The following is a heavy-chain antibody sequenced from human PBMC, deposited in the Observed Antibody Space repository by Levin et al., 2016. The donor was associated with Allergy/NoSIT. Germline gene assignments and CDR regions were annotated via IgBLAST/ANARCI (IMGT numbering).Heavy chain of an antibody. CDR3: ARSGRITMIGLYYFDY. J-gene: IGHJ4*02. D-gene: IGHD3-22*01. V-gene: IGHV1-69*13. Sequence: SVKVSCKASGGTFSSYAISWVRQAPGQGLEWMGGIIPIFGTANYAQKFQGRVTITADESTSTAYMELSSLRSEDTAVYYCARSGRITMIGLYYFDYWGQGTLVTVSS. CDR2: IIPIFGTA. CDR1: GGTFSSYA.